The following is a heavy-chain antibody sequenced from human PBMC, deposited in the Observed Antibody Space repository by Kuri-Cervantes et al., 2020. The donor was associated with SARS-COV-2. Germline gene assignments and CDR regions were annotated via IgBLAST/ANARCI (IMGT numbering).Heavy chain of an antibody. CDR3: ARKYQLLGGDFDY. Sequence: SETLSLTCTVSGGSISSGGYYWSWIRQHPGKGLEWIGYIYYSGSTYYNPSLKSRVTISVDTSKNQFSLKLSSVTAADTAVYYCARKYQLLGGDFDYWGQGTLVTVSS. J-gene: IGHJ4*02. CDR2: IYYSGST. D-gene: IGHD2-2*01. V-gene: IGHV4-30-4*08. CDR1: GGSISSGGYY.